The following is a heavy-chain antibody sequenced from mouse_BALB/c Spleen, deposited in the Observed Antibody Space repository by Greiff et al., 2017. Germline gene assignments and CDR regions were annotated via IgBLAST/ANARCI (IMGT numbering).Heavy chain of an antibody. CDR2: ISTYYGDA. Sequence: QVQLQQSGAELVRPGVSVKISCKGSGYTFTDYAMHWVKQSHAKSLEWIGVISTYYGDASYNQKFKGKATMTVDKSSSTAYMELARLTSEDSAIYYCARVLLRSYYYAMDYWGHGTSVTVSS. D-gene: IGHD1-1*01. J-gene: IGHJ4*01. CDR1: GYTFTDYA. CDR3: ARVLLRSYYYAMDY. V-gene: IGHV1S137*01.